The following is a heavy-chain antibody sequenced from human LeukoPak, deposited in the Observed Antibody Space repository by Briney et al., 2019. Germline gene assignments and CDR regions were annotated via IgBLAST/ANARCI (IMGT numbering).Heavy chain of an antibody. CDR1: GVSISSYY. CDR3: AGGNFYDSSGHPYHFHY. V-gene: IGHV4-59*01. CDR2: IYYSENT. D-gene: IGHD3-22*01. Sequence: PSETLSLTCTVSGVSISSYYWSWIRQPPGKGLEWIGYIYYSENTNYNSSLKSRVTISGDTSKNQFSLNLTSVTAADTAVYYCAGGNFYDSSGHPYHFHYWGQGTLVTVPS. J-gene: IGHJ4*02.